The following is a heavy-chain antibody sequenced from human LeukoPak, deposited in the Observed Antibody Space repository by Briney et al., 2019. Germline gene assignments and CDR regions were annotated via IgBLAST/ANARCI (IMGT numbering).Heavy chain of an antibody. CDR1: GGSISSYY. Sequence: SETLSLTCTVSGGSISSYYWSWIRQPPGKGLEWIGEINHSGSTNYNPSLKSRVTISVDTSKNQFSLKLSSVTAADTAVYYCARGNGYCSSTSCYLFRYYYYMDVWGKGTTVTVSS. CDR2: INHSGST. D-gene: IGHD2-2*01. CDR3: ARGNGYCSSTSCYLFRYYYYMDV. V-gene: IGHV4-34*01. J-gene: IGHJ6*03.